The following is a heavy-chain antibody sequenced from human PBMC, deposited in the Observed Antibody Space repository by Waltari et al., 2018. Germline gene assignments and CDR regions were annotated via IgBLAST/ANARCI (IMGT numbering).Heavy chain of an antibody. J-gene: IGHJ3*02. CDR2: IYTSGST. D-gene: IGHD3-16*02. V-gene: IGHV4-61*09. CDR3: ARMITFGGVIVIGGVGAFDI. Sequence: QVQLQESGPGLVKPSQTLSLTCTVSGGSISSGSYYWSWIRQPAGKGLDWIGYIYTSGSTNYNPSLRSRVTIPGDTSKTQFSRKLSVVTAADTAVYYCARMITFGGVIVIGGVGAFDIWGQGTMVTVSS. CDR1: GGSISSGSYY.